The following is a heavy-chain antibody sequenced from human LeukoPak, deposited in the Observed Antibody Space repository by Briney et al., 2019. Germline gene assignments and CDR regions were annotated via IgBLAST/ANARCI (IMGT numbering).Heavy chain of an antibody. V-gene: IGHV3-9*01. Sequence: GGSLRLSCAASGFTFDDYAMHWVRQAPGKGLEWVSGISWNSGSIGYADSVKGRFIISRDNAKNSLYLQMNSLRAEVTALYYCAKSSHLHYYDSSGYYGYWGQGTLVTVSS. CDR2: ISWNSGSI. D-gene: IGHD3-22*01. CDR1: GFTFDDYA. CDR3: AKSSHLHYYDSSGYYGY. J-gene: IGHJ4*02.